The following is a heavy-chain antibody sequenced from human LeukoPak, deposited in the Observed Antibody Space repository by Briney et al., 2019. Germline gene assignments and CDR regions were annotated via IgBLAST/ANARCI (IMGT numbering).Heavy chain of an antibody. J-gene: IGHJ4*02. CDR1: GFSLSSSGAG. V-gene: IGHV2-5*02. Sequence: SGPTLLKPSPTLTLTFTFSGFSLSSSGAGVGWIRQPPGKPLEWLTLIYWDDDKRYSPSLKSRRTITKNTFKNQVVLTMTNMDPVDTATYYCAHLVYRSFDYWGQGTLVTVSS. D-gene: IGHD5/OR15-5a*01. CDR2: IYWDDDK. CDR3: AHLVYRSFDY.